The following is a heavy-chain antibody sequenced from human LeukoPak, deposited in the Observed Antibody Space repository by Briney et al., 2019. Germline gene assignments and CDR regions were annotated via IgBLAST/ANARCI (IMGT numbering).Heavy chain of an antibody. Sequence: AASVKVSCKASGYTFTSYGISWVRQAPGQGLEWMGWISAYNGNTNYAQKLQGRVTMTTDTSTSTAYMELRSLRSDDTAVYYCARDPLVVVAATYYYYGMDVWGQGTTVTVSS. V-gene: IGHV1-18*01. CDR2: ISAYNGNT. J-gene: IGHJ6*02. CDR3: ARDPLVVVAATYYYYGMDV. CDR1: GYTFTSYG. D-gene: IGHD2-15*01.